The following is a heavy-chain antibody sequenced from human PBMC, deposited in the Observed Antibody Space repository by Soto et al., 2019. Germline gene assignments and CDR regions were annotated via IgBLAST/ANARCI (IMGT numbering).Heavy chain of an antibody. V-gene: IGHV1-3*01. CDR1: GYTFTSYA. Sequence: QVQLVQSGAEVKKPGASVKVSCKASGYTFTSYAMHWVRQAPGQRLERMGWINAGNGNTKYSQKFQGRVTITRDTPASTAYMELSSLRSEDTAVYYCARGLAPYYFDYWGPGTLVTVSS. CDR3: ARGLAPYYFDY. CDR2: INAGNGNT. J-gene: IGHJ4*02. D-gene: IGHD6-19*01.